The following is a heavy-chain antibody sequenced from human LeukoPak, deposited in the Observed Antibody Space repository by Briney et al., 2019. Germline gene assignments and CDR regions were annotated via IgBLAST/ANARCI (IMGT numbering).Heavy chain of an antibody. J-gene: IGHJ4*02. CDR1: GGSISSYY. Sequence: PSETLSLTCTVSGGSISSYYWSWIRQPPGKGLEWIGYIYYSGSTNYNPSLKSRVTISVDTSKNQFSLKLSSVTAADTAVYYCARLPPYSSSWYFDYWAREPWSPSPQ. D-gene: IGHD6-13*01. CDR3: ARLPPYSSSWYFDY. CDR2: IYYSGST. V-gene: IGHV4-59*12.